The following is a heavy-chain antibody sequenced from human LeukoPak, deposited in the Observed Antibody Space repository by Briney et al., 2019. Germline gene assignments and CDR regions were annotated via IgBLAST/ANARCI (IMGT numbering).Heavy chain of an antibody. CDR3: AASGYDYDYYYYMDV. V-gene: IGHV3-48*03. J-gene: IGHJ6*03. CDR2: ISSSGSTI. Sequence: PGGSLRLSCAASGFTFSSYEMNWVRQAPGKGLEWVSYISSSGSTIYHADSVKGRFTISRDNAKNSLYLQMNSLRAEDTAVYYCAASGYDYDYYYYMDVWGKGTTVTISS. D-gene: IGHD5-12*01. CDR1: GFTFSSYE.